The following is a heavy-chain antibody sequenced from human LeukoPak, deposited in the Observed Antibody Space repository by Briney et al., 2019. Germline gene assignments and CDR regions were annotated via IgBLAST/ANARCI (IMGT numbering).Heavy chain of an antibody. V-gene: IGHV4-30-2*01. CDR2: IYHSGST. CDR1: GGSISSGGYS. J-gene: IGHJ4*02. Sequence: SQTQSLTCAVSGGSISSGGYSWSWIRQPPGKGLEWIGYIYHSGSTYYNPSLKSRVTISVDRSKNQFSLKLSSVTAADTAVYYCARVGDNWNYHFDYWGQGTLVTVSS. CDR3: ARVGDNWNYHFDY. D-gene: IGHD1-7*01.